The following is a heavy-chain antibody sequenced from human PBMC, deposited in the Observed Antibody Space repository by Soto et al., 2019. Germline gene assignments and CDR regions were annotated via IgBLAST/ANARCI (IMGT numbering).Heavy chain of an antibody. Sequence: GGSLRLSCAASGFTFSNYAMSWVRQAPGKGLEWVSIISGSGDSPYYADSVKGRFAISRDDSKNMVYLEMNSLKTEDTGVYYCTTDSYITIITVRFDYWGHGTLVTVSS. J-gene: IGHJ4*01. CDR2: ISGSGDSP. V-gene: IGHV3-23*01. CDR3: TTDSYITIITVRFDY. D-gene: IGHD3-22*01. CDR1: GFTFSNYA.